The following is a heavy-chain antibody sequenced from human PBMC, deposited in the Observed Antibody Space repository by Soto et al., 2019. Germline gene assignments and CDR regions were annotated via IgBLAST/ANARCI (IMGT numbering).Heavy chain of an antibody. D-gene: IGHD2-21*01. CDR3: ARAHISEATQVGYFQH. J-gene: IGHJ1*01. CDR1: GFTFSSYG. CDR2: IWYDGSSE. Sequence: GGSLRLSCAASGFTFSSYGMHWVRQAPGKGLEWVAVIWYDGSSEYYEDSVKGRFTISRDNSKNTVYLHMNSLRAEDTAVYYCARAHISEATQVGYFQHWGQGTLVTVYS. V-gene: IGHV3-33*01.